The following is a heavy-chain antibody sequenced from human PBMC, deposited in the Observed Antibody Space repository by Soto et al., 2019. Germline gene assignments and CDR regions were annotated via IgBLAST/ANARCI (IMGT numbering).Heavy chain of an antibody. D-gene: IGHD5-12*01. J-gene: IGHJ4*02. V-gene: IGHV3-30*04. CDR3: ASGDGYNSDFDS. CDR2: ISYDGSNR. CDR1: GFTFSNSA. Sequence: QAQLVESGGGVVQPGWSLRLSCAASGFTFSNSAMHWVRQAPGKGLEWVGVISYDGSNRHHGGSWKGRFTVSRDNAKNTPYLQMNSLRAEDTAVYYCASGDGYNSDFDSWGQGTLVTVSS.